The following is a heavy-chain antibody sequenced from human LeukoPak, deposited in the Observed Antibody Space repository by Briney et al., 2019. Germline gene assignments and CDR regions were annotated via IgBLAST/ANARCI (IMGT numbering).Heavy chain of an antibody. CDR3: AREHRDYYYYYMDV. Sequence: GRSLRLSCAASGFTFSSYAMHWVRQAPGKGLEWVAVISYDGSNKYYADSAKGRITISRDNSKNTLYLQMNSLRAEDTAVYYCAREHRDYYYYYMDVWGKGTTVTVSS. CDR1: GFTFSSYA. J-gene: IGHJ6*03. V-gene: IGHV3-30-3*01. CDR2: ISYDGSNK.